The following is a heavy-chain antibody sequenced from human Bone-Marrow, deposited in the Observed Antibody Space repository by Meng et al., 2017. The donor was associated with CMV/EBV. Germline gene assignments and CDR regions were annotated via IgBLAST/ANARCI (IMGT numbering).Heavy chain of an antibody. V-gene: IGHV6-1*01. J-gene: IGHJ6*02. D-gene: IGHD6-6*01. Sequence: SETLSLTCAISGDSVSSNSAAWNWIRQSPSRGLEWLGRTYYRSKWYNDYAVSVKSRITINPDTSKNQFSLQLNSVTPEDTAVYYCARGGLARPIYYYYGMDVWGQWTTVTVSS. CDR2: TYYRSKWYN. CDR3: ARGGLARPIYYYYGMDV. CDR1: GDSVSSNSAA.